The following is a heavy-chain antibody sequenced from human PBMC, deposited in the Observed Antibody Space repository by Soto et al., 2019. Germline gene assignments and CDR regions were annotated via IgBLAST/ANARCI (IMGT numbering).Heavy chain of an antibody. Sequence: EVQLVESGGGLVKPGGSLRLSCAASGFTFSTYSMNWVRQAPGKGLEWVSSISSSSRYIYYADSVKGRFTISRDNAMNSRYLQMNSLRAEHTAVYYCARDSNYFGSGSPFDYWGQGILVTVSS. J-gene: IGHJ4*02. CDR3: ARDSNYFGSGSPFDY. CDR2: ISSSSRYI. V-gene: IGHV3-21*01. CDR1: GFTFSTYS. D-gene: IGHD3-10*01.